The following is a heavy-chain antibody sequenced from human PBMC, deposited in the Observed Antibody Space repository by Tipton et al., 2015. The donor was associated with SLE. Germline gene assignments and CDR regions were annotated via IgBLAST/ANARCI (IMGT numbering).Heavy chain of an antibody. Sequence: TLSLTCTVSDASINSGDYYWVWIRQPPGKGLEWVGSIYDGGSTYYNPSLKSRVTISVDTSKNQFSLKLTSVTAADTAVYYCARGFRSITCLDYWGQGTLVTVSS. CDR1: DASINSGDYY. CDR2: IYDGGST. CDR3: ARGFRSITCLDY. D-gene: IGHD2-2*01. V-gene: IGHV4-39*07. J-gene: IGHJ4*02.